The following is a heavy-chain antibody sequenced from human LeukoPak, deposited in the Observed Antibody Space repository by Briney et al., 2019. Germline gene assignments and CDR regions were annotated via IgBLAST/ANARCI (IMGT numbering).Heavy chain of an antibody. J-gene: IGHJ4*02. D-gene: IGHD6-13*01. CDR1: GFTVSSNY. CDR3: ARGPKLQLVLDY. Sequence: GGSLRLSCAASGFTVSSNYMSWIRQAPGKGLEWVSVIYSGGSTYYADSVKGRFAISRDNAKNSLYLQMNSLRAEDTAVYYCARGPKLQLVLDYWGQGTLVTVSS. CDR2: IYSGGST. V-gene: IGHV3-53*01.